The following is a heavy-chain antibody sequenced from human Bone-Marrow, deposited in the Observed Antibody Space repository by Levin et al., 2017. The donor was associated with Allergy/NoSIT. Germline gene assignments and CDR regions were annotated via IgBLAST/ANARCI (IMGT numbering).Heavy chain of an antibody. CDR3: ARDKVTTRINWFDP. J-gene: IGHJ5*02. CDR1: GGSFSGYY. V-gene: IGHV4-34*01. CDR2: INHSGST. Sequence: SQTLSLTCAVYGGSFSGYYWSWIRQPPGKGLEWIGEINHSGSTNYNPSLKSRVTISVDTSKNQFSLKLSSVTAADTAVYYCARDKVTTRINWFDPWGQGTLVTVSS. D-gene: IGHD4-17*01.